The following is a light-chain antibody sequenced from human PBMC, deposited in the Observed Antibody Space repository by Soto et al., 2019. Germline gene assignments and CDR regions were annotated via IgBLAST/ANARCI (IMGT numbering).Light chain of an antibody. CDR2: KAS. CDR3: QQYNNWPMWT. J-gene: IGKJ1*01. Sequence: DIQMTQSPSTLSGSVGDRVTITCRASQTISSWLAWYQQKPGKAPKLLIYKASSLESEVPSRFSGSGSGTEFTLTINSLQSEDFAVYYCQQYNNWPMWTFGQGTKVDIK. V-gene: IGKV1-5*03. CDR1: QTISSW.